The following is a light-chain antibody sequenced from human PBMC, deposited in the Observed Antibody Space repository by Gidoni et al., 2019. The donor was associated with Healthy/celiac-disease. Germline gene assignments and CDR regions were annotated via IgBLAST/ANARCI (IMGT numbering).Light chain of an antibody. J-gene: IGLJ3*02. CDR3: CSYAGSSTWV. Sequence: QSALTQPASVSVSTGQSITISCTGTSSDVGSYNLVSWYQQPPGKAPKLMIYEGSKRPAGVSNRVSGSKSGNTGSLTSSGLQAEDEADYYCCSYAGSSTWVFGGGTKLTVL. CDR2: EGS. CDR1: SSDVGSYNL. V-gene: IGLV2-23*01.